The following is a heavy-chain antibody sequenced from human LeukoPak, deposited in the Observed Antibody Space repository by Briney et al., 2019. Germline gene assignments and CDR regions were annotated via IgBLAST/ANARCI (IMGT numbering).Heavy chain of an antibody. CDR3: ARDFGGTYVAIY. D-gene: IGHD3-3*01. Sequence: SETLSLTCTVSGGSITSYYWSWIRQPAGKGLEWIGRIYSSGTTNYNPSLKSRVTMSVDTSKNQFSLELSSVTAADTAVYYCARDFGGTYVAIYWGQGTLVTVSS. CDR1: GGSITSYY. J-gene: IGHJ4*02. CDR2: IYSSGTT. V-gene: IGHV4-4*07.